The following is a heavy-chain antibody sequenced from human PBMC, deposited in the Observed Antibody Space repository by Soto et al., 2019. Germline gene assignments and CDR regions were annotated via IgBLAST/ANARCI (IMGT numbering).Heavy chain of an antibody. CDR3: SGAGGFSG. CDR1: GDRFSSYA. D-gene: IGHD3-10*01. Sequence: QVQLAQSEAEVKRPGASLKISCRTSGDRFSSYACHWVRQAPGQGFGWMGWINAGSGKTKYSQKFEDRASFNTATSANTVYLHLNDLRLEDTALYYCSGAGGFSGWGSGTPVSVS. V-gene: IGHV1-3*01. CDR2: INAGSGKT. J-gene: IGHJ1*01.